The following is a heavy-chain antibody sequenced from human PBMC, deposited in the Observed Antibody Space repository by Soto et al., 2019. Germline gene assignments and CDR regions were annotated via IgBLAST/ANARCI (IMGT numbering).Heavy chain of an antibody. D-gene: IGHD3-3*01. CDR2: IYNSGST. J-gene: IGHJ6*02. V-gene: IGHV4-30-2*01. Sequence: SETLSLNCAVSGGYNSGGYYSGSWIRQPPGKGLGWIGLIYNSGSTYYNSSLKSRVTISVDRSKNHFFLNLTSVTAADTAVYYCARVRVEGGVVIRQQHYYYGMDVWGQGTTVTVSS. CDR1: GGYNSGGYYS. CDR3: ARVRVEGGVVIRQQHYYYGMDV.